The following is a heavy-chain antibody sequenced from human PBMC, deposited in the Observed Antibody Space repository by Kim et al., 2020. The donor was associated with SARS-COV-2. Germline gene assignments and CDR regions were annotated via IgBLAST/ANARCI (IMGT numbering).Heavy chain of an antibody. J-gene: IGHJ5*02. CDR1: GGSISSSSYY. CDR3: ARQVAISLDFLPYNWFDP. Sequence: SETLSLTCTVSGGSISSSSYYWGWIRQPPGKGLEWIGSIYYSGSTYYNPSLKSRITISVDTSKNQFSLKLSSVTAADTAVYYCARQVAISLDFLPYNWFDPWGQGTLVTVSS. D-gene: IGHD3-3*01. V-gene: IGHV4-39*01. CDR2: IYYSGST.